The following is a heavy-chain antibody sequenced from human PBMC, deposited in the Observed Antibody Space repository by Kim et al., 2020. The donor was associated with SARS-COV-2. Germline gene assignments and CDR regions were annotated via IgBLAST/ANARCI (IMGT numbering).Heavy chain of an antibody. CDR1: GYSFTSYW. CDR3: ARHVRGSSEDY. V-gene: IGHV5-10-1*01. Sequence: GESLKISCKGSGYSFTSYWISWVRQMPGKGLEWMGRIDPSDSYTNYSPSFQGHDTISADKSISTVYLQWSSLKASDNARYYCARHVRGSSEDYWGQGTLVSVSS. J-gene: IGHJ4*02. CDR2: IDPSDSYT. D-gene: IGHD6-19*01.